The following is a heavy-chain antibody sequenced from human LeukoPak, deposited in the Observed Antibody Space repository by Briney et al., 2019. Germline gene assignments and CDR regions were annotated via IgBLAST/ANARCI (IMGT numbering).Heavy chain of an antibody. Sequence: GGSLRLSCAASGFTFSSYGMHWVRQAPGKGLEWVAVISYDGDNKYFADSVKGRFTISRDNAKNSLYLQMNSLRAEDTAVYYCASTQIYGDFDYWGQGTLVTVSS. V-gene: IGHV3-30*03. D-gene: IGHD5-12*01. J-gene: IGHJ4*02. CDR2: ISYDGDNK. CDR3: ASTQIYGDFDY. CDR1: GFTFSSYG.